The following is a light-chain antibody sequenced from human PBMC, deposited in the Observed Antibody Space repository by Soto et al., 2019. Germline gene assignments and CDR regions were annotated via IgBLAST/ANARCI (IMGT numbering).Light chain of an antibody. V-gene: IGKV3-11*01. Sequence: VLTQSPATLSLSPGERATLYCRATQSISTDLAWYQQRPGQAPKLLIFDAYNRATGIPARFSGSGSGTDFTLTISRLEPEDFAGYFCQQGGGRYTVGGGTKLEIK. CDR2: DAY. CDR1: QSISTD. CDR3: QQGGGRYT. J-gene: IGKJ4*01.